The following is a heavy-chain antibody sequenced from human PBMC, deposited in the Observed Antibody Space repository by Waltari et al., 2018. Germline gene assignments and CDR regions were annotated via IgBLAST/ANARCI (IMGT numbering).Heavy chain of an antibody. CDR3: VRLEDCTGPGGNCYSGDSFAMDV. J-gene: IGHJ6*02. CDR1: GGSFSGYY. V-gene: IGHV4-34*02. Sequence: QVQLQQWGAGLLQPSETLSLPRAVYGGSFSGYYWGWTVQPPGKGLAWLGEINHSGNTNHNPSLRSRVTMLVDTSKSQFSLKLNSVTAADTAVYYCVRLEDCTGPGGNCYSGDSFAMDVWGQGTTVTVSS. CDR2: INHSGNT. D-gene: IGHD2-8*02.